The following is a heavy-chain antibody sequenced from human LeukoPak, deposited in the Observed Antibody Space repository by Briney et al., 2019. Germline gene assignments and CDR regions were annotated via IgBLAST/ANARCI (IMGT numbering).Heavy chain of an antibody. CDR1: GFTFSSYS. CDR2: ISSSSSYI. Sequence: GGSLRLSCAASGFTFSSYSMNWVRQAPGKGLEWVSSISSSSSYIYYADSVKGRFTISRDNAKNSLYLQMNSLRAEDTAVYYCARAPHNWNYVIDYWSQGTLVTVSS. J-gene: IGHJ4*02. D-gene: IGHD1-7*01. V-gene: IGHV3-21*01. CDR3: ARAPHNWNYVIDY.